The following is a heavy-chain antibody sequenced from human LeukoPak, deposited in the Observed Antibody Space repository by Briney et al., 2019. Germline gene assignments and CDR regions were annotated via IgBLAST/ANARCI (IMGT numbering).Heavy chain of an antibody. D-gene: IGHD5-12*01. CDR1: GFTFSSYA. Sequence: GRSLRLSCAASGFTFSSYAMHWVRQAPGKGLEWVAVISYDGSNKYYADSVKGRFTISRDNSKSTLYLQMNSLRAEDTAVYYCARVRSGYDSYYFDYWGQGTLVTVSS. J-gene: IGHJ4*02. V-gene: IGHV3-30*04. CDR3: ARVRSGYDSYYFDY. CDR2: ISYDGSNK.